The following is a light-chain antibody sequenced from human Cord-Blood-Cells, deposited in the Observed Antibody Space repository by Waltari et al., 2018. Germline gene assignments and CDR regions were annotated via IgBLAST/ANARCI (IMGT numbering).Light chain of an antibody. CDR2: DAS. J-gene: IGKJ5*01. Sequence: IQMTQSPSSLSASVGDRVTITCQASQDISNYLNWYQQQPGKAPKLLIYDASNLETGVPSRFSGRGSGTDFTFTISSLQPEDIATYYCQQYDNLPITFGQGTRLEIK. CDR3: QQYDNLPIT. CDR1: QDISNY. V-gene: IGKV1-33*01.